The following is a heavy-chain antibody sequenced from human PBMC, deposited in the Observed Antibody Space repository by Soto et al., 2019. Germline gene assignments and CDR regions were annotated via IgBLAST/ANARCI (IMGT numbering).Heavy chain of an antibody. CDR1: GLTFSNYA. D-gene: IGHD1-7*01. V-gene: IGHV3-23*01. CDR2: MSGSSSTT. Sequence: EVRLLESVGGLVKPGGSLRLSCATSGLTFSNYAMSWVRQAPGGGLEWVSSMSGSSSTTYYADSVRGRFTLSRDRSKNTLYLQMSSLRAEDTAIYYCAKNQERELPRVIDFWGQGTLGTVSS. CDR3: AKNQERELPRVIDF. J-gene: IGHJ4*02.